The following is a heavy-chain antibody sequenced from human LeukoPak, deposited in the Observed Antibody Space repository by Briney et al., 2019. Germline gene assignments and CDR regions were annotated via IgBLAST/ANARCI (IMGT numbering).Heavy chain of an antibody. CDR1: GGSISSTDYY. V-gene: IGHV4-39*01. D-gene: IGHD2-15*01. Sequence: SETASLTCTVSGGSISSTDYYWAWIRQPPGKGLEWIGAIFYNGKTFYNPSLENRVTMSVDSSKNQFSLKLSSVTAADTAVYYCARRSGRTPNYFDPWGQGTLIPVSS. CDR3: ARRSGRTPNYFDP. CDR2: IFYNGKT. J-gene: IGHJ5*02.